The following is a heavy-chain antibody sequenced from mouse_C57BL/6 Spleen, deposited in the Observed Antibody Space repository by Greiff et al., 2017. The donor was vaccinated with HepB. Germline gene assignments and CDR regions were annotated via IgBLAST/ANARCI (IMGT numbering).Heavy chain of an antibody. D-gene: IGHD2-3*01. CDR3: ARGEDGYYGYFDV. Sequence: QVQLQQSGPELVKPGASVKISCKASGYAFSSSWMNWVKQRPGKGLEWIGRIYPGDGDTNYNGKFKGKATLTADKSSSTAYMQLSSLTSEDSAVYFCARGEDGYYGYFDVWGTGTTVTVSS. V-gene: IGHV1-82*01. CDR2: IYPGDGDT. CDR1: GYAFSSSW. J-gene: IGHJ1*03.